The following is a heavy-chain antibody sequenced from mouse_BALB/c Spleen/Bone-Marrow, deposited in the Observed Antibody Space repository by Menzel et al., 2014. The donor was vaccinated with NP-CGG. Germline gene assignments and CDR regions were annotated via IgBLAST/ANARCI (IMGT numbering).Heavy chain of an antibody. CDR3: SKDGGYDYSYYFDY. CDR2: ISSGGHDT. V-gene: IGHV5-6-4*01. D-gene: IGHD2-4*01. Sequence: EVQVVESGGGLVKPGGSLKLSCAASGFSFSSYSMSWVRQTPEKRLEWVATISSGGHDTYYPDSVKGRFTISRDNAKNTLYLQMSSLKSGDTAMYYCSKDGGYDYSYYFDYWGQGTTLTVSS. CDR1: GFSFSSYS. J-gene: IGHJ2*01.